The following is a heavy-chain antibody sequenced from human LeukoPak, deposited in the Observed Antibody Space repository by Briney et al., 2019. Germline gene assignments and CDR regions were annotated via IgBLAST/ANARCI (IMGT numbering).Heavy chain of an antibody. CDR2: FYASWTT. CDR1: GVSISNYF. V-gene: IGHV4-4*07. CDR3: ARTHCGGGSCDTFDP. D-gene: IGHD2-21*01. J-gene: IGHJ5*02. Sequence: PSETLSLTCNVFGVSISNYFWSWLRQPAGKGLEWIGRFYASWTTYYNPSLRSRVTLSMDTSKNHFSLKLTSVTAADTAVYYCARTHCGGGSCDTFDPWGQGTLVTVSS.